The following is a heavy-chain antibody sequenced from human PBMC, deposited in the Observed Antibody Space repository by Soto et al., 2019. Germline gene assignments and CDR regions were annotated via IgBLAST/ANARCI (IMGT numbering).Heavy chain of an antibody. D-gene: IGHD3-3*01. CDR3: ARDEGTYYDFWSGYSLMDV. V-gene: IGHV3-30-3*01. CDR1: GFTFSSYA. J-gene: IGHJ6*02. CDR2: ISYDGSNK. Sequence: QVQLVESGGGVVQPGRSLRLSCAASGFTFSSYAMHWVRQAPGKGLEWVAVISYDGSNKYYADSVKGRFTISRDNSKNTLYLQMNSLRAEDTAVYYCARDEGTYYDFWSGYSLMDVWGQGTTVTVSS.